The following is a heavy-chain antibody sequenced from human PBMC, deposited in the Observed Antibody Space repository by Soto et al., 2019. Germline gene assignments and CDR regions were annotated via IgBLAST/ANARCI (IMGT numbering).Heavy chain of an antibody. J-gene: IGHJ4*02. D-gene: IGHD2-2*01. CDR2: INAGNGNT. Sequence: ASVKVSCKASGYTFTSYAMHWVRQAPGQRPEWMGWINAGNGNTKYSQKFQGRVTITRDTSASTAYMELSSLRSEDTAVYYCARDSCDIVVVPAAMEGIDYWGQGTLVTVSS. CDR1: GYTFTSYA. V-gene: IGHV1-3*01. CDR3: ARDSCDIVVVPAAMEGIDY.